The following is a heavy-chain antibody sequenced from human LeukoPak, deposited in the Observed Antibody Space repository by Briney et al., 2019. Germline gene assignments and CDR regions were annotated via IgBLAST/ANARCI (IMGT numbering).Heavy chain of an antibody. J-gene: IGHJ4*02. CDR3: AIIQAVVAAIGDLDY. D-gene: IGHD2-15*01. Sequence: ASVKVSCKASGYTVTGYYMHWVRQAPGQGLEWMGWINPNSGGTNYAQKFQGRVTMTRDTSISTAYMELSRLRSDDTAVYYCAIIQAVVAAIGDLDYWGQGTLVTVSS. V-gene: IGHV1-2*02. CDR1: GYTVTGYY. CDR2: INPNSGGT.